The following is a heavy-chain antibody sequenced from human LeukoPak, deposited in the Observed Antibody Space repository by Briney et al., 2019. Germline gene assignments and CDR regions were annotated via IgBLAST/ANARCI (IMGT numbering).Heavy chain of an antibody. V-gene: IGHV3-7*02. D-gene: IGHD4-17*01. J-gene: IGHJ4*02. CDR2: IKQVGSEK. Sequence: GGSLRLSRVASGFTPSDYWMRWVRQAPGKGRGWVANIKQVGSEKYYLDSVKGRFTISRDNVENSLYLQMNSLRADDTAVYYCARGGLMTTETTNWGQGTLVTVSS. CDR1: GFTPSDYW. CDR3: ARGGLMTTETTN.